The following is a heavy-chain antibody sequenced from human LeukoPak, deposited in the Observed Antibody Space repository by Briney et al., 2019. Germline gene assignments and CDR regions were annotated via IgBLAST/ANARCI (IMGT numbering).Heavy chain of an antibody. CDR3: ARQGSAAGRVDY. CDR2: IYYSGNT. V-gene: IGHV4-59*08. J-gene: IGHJ4*02. Sequence: PSETLSLTCTVSGGSISGYYWSWIRQPPGKGLEWIGYIYYSGNTNYNPSLKSRVTISVDTSKNQFSLKLSSVTAADTAVYYCARQGSAAGRVDYWGRGTLATVSS. D-gene: IGHD6-13*01. CDR1: GGSISGYY.